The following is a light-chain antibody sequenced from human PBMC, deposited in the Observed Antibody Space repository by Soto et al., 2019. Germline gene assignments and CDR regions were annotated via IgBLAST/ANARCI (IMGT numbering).Light chain of an antibody. CDR2: LNSDGSH. Sequence: QPVLTQSPFASASLGASVKLTCTLSSGHSSYAIAWHQQQPEKGPRYLMRLNSDGSHSKGDGIPDRFSGSSSGAERYLTISSLQSEDEADYYCQTWGSGIHVVFGGGTKLTVL. V-gene: IGLV4-69*01. CDR3: QTWGSGIHVV. CDR1: SGHSSYA. J-gene: IGLJ2*01.